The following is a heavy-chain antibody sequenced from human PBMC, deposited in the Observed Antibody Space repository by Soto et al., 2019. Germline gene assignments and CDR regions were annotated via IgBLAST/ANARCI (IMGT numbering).Heavy chain of an antibody. J-gene: IGHJ4*02. D-gene: IGHD3-22*01. CDR1: GYTFTSYG. Sequence: GSSVKVSCKASGYTFTSYGISWVRQAPGQGLEWMGWISAYNGNTNYAQKLQGRVTMTTDTSTSTAYMELRSLRSDDTAVYYCARGDRYYYDSSGSSDWGQGTLVTVSS. V-gene: IGHV1-18*01. CDR2: ISAYNGNT. CDR3: ARGDRYYYDSSGSSD.